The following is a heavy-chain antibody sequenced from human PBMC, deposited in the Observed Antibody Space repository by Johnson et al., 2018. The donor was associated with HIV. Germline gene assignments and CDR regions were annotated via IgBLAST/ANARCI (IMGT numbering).Heavy chain of an antibody. J-gene: IGHJ3*02. D-gene: IGHD4-17*01. CDR1: GFTFSSYP. V-gene: IGHV3-30*14. CDR2: RSYDGKNK. Sequence: QGLLVESGGGVVQPGRSLRLSCAASGFTFSSYPMHCVCQAPRKGLQRVAGRSYDGKNKYYADSVKRRLPISRDNPKNTLYLQVNSLRAEDSAVYSCPRMTTTVSHYDAFDIWGQGTMVTVSS. CDR3: PRMTTTVSHYDAFDI.